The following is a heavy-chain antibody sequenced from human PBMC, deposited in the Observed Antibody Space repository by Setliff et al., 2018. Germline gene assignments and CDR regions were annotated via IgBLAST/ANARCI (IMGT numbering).Heavy chain of an antibody. CDR2: IRDTGTTV. V-gene: IGHV3-48*04. CDR1: GFTFNTYL. D-gene: IGHD3-16*01. J-gene: IGHJ4*02. CDR3: ARSINGYQQRYDF. Sequence: GGSLRLSCAASGFTFNTYLMNWVRQAPGKGLEWVSHIRDTGTTVHYADSVEGRFTISRDNGKNSLFLQMNSVRAEDTAVYYCARSINGYQQRYDFWGQGALVTVSS.